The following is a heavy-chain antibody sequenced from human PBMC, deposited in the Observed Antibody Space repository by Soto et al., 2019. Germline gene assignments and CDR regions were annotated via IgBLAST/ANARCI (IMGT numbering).Heavy chain of an antibody. CDR3: ASGMRRTYGMDV. CDR2: IYYSGST. V-gene: IGHV4-59*01. J-gene: IGHJ6*02. CDR1: GGSISSYY. D-gene: IGHD1-20*01. Sequence: PSETLSLTCTVSGGSISSYYWSWIRQPPGKGLEWIGYIYYSGSTNYNPSLKSRVTISVDTSKNQFSLKLSSVTAADTAVYYCASGMRRTYGMDVWGQGTTVTVPS.